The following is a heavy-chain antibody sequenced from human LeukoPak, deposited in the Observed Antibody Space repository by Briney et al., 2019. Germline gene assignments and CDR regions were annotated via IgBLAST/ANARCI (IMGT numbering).Heavy chain of an antibody. D-gene: IGHD4-23*01. V-gene: IGHV4-59*01. CDR2: IYYSGST. Sequence: PSETLSLTCTVSGGSISSYYWSWIRHPPGKGLEWIGYIYYSGSTNYNPALKSRVTISVDTSKNQFSLKLSSVTAADTAVYYCARDRGVGDYGGNYWFDPWGQGTLVTVSS. CDR1: GGSISSYY. CDR3: ARDRGVGDYGGNYWFDP. J-gene: IGHJ5*02.